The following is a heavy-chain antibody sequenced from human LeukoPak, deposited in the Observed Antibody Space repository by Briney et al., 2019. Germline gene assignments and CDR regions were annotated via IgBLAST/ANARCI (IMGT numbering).Heavy chain of an antibody. CDR1: GYSISSGYY. D-gene: IGHD2-2*02. CDR2: IYHSGST. CDR3: ARQRGYCSSTSCYKGEWFDP. V-gene: IGHV4-38-2*02. J-gene: IGHJ5*02. Sequence: SETLSLTCTVSGYSISSGYYWGWIRQPPGKGLEWIGSIYHSGSTYYNPSLKSRVTISVDTSKNQFSLKLSSVAAADTAVYYCARQRGYCSSTSCYKGEWFDPWGQGTLVTVSS.